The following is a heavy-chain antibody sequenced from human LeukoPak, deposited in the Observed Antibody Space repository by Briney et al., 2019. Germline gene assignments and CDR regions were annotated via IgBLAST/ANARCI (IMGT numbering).Heavy chain of an antibody. CDR1: GFTFSDYA. D-gene: IGHD6-19*01. J-gene: IGHJ6*03. Sequence: PGGSLRLSCTASGFTFSDYAMSWVRQAPGKGLEWVGFIRSKAYGGTTEYAASVKGRFTISRDDSKSIAYVQMNSLKTEDTAVYYCTRDSGWYGYYYYMDAWGKGTTVTISS. CDR2: IRSKAYGGTT. CDR3: TRDSGWYGYYYYMDA. V-gene: IGHV3-49*04.